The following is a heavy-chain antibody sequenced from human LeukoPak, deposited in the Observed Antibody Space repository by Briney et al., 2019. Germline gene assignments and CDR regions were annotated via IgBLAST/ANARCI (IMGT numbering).Heavy chain of an antibody. CDR1: GGTFSSYA. CDR3: ARVALIAAADYFDY. V-gene: IGHV1-46*01. J-gene: IGHJ4*02. D-gene: IGHD6-13*01. Sequence: ASVKVSCKASGGTFSSYAISWVRQAPGQGLEWMGIINPSGGSTSYAQKFQGRVTMTRDTSTSTVYMELSSLRSEDTAVYYCARVALIAAADYFDYWGQGTLVTVSS. CDR2: INPSGGST.